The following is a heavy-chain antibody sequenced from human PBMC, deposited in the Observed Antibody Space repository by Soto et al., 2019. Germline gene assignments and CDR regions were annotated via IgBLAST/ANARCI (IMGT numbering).Heavy chain of an antibody. Sequence: SETLSLTCTVSSGSIKTDVWWSWLRRPPGKGLEWIGEIYQNGHTNYNPSLKSRVTMSVNKSKNQFSLILTSVTAADTAMYYCARDAAVAGETDRFDYWGQGFLVTVSS. V-gene: IGHV4-4*02. D-gene: IGHD6-19*01. J-gene: IGHJ4*02. CDR1: SGSIKTDVW. CDR3: ARDAAVAGETDRFDY. CDR2: IYQNGHT.